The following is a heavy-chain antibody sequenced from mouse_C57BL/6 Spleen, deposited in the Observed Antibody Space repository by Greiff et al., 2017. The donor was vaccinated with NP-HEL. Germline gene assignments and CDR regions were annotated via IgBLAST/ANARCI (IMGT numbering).Heavy chain of an antibody. CDR3: VRSYSNFYYAMDY. CDR2: IRSKSNNYAT. Sequence: EVKLVESGGGLVQPKGSLKLSCAASGFSFNTYAMNWVRQAPGKGLEWVARIRSKSNNYATYYADSVKDRFTISRDDSESMIYLQMNNLKTEDTAMYYCVRSYSNFYYAMDYWGQGTSVTVSS. V-gene: IGHV10-1*01. CDR1: GFSFNTYA. J-gene: IGHJ4*01. D-gene: IGHD2-5*01.